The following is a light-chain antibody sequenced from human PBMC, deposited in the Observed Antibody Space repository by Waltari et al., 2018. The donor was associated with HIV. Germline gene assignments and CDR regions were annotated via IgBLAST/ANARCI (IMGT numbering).Light chain of an antibody. Sequence: SSELTQDPAMSVALGQTVTITCQGDRLTKYYASWYQQTPGQAPGVVIYAKNKRPSGIPVRFSGSGSGNTASLTITGAQAEDEGDYYCNSRDSRRNLLFGGGTKVTVL. V-gene: IGLV3-19*01. J-gene: IGLJ2*01. CDR2: AKN. CDR1: RLTKYY. CDR3: NSRDSRRNLL.